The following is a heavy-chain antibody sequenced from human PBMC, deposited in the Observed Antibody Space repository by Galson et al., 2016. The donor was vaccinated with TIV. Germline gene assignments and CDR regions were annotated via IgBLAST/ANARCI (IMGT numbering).Heavy chain of an antibody. CDR1: GYTFTGYY. Sequence: SVKVSCKASGYTFTGYYMHWVRQAPGQGLEWMGWIIPNTGGTNYAQRFQGRVTMTRDTSISTVSMELSRLRPDDTAVYYCARDDVGVDSLGQGTLVTVS. CDR3: ARDDVGVDS. CDR2: IIPNTGGT. J-gene: IGHJ4*02. V-gene: IGHV1-2*02.